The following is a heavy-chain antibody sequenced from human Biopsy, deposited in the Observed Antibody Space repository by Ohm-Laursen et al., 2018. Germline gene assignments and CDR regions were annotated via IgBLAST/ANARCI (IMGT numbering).Heavy chain of an antibody. CDR2: ISASGNHI. CDR3: ARDGEAKYCKHGVCPSDF. CDR1: GLTFSGFS. Sequence: GSLRLSCAASGLTFSGFSMNWVRQAPGKGLEWVSSISASGNHIYYTDPVKGRFTVSRDNGKNSVYLQMNSLRVEDTAVYYCARDGEAKYCKHGVCPSDFWGQGTLVTVSS. J-gene: IGHJ4*02. D-gene: IGHD2-8*01. V-gene: IGHV3-21*01.